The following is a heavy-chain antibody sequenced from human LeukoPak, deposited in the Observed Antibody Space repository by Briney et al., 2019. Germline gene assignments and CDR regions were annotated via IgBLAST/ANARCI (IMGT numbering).Heavy chain of an antibody. J-gene: IGHJ4*02. CDR2: ISGSGGST. V-gene: IGHV3-23*01. CDR1: GFTFNNYA. CDR3: AKVPEGYCSGGSCYLDY. Sequence: GSLRLSCAASGFTFNNYAMSWVRQAPGKGLEWVSAISGSGGSTYYADSVKGRFTTSRDNSKNTLYLQMNSLRVGDTAVYYCAKVPEGYCSGGSCYLDYWGQGNLVTVSS. D-gene: IGHD2-15*01.